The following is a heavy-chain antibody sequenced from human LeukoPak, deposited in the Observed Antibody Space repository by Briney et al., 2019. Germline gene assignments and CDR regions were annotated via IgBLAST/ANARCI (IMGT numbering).Heavy chain of an antibody. CDR2: ISSSSSTI. Sequence: GGSLRLSCAASGLTVSSYSMNWVRQAPGKGLEWVSYISSSSSTIYYADSVKGRFTISRDNSKNTLYLQMNSLRAEDTAVYYCAKDLRTKTYYYYYGMDVWGQGTTVTVSS. J-gene: IGHJ6*02. V-gene: IGHV3-48*01. CDR1: GLTVSSYS. CDR3: AKDLRTKTYYYYYGMDV.